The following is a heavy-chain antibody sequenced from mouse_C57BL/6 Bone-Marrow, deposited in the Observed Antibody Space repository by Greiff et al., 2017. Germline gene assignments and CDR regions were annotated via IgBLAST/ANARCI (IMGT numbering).Heavy chain of an antibody. CDR2: IYPRSGNT. V-gene: IGHV1-81*01. CDR3: ARYPYYSNSDYFDY. D-gene: IGHD2-5*01. J-gene: IGHJ2*01. Sequence: VKLVESGAELARPGASVKLSCKASGYTFTSYGISWVKQRTGQGLEWIGEIYPRSGNTYYNEKFKGKATLTADKSSSTAYMELRSLTSEDSAVYFCARYPYYSNSDYFDYWGQGTTLTVSS. CDR1: GYTFTSYG.